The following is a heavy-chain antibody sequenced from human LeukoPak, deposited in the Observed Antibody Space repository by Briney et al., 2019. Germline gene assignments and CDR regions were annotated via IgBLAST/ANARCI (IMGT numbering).Heavy chain of an antibody. CDR3: ARDSERGAGSNSYYYGMDV. Sequence: GASVKVSCKASGYTFTSYGISWVRQAPGQGLEWMGWISAYNGNTNYAQKLQGRVTMTTDTSTSTAYMELRSLRSDDAAVYYCARDSERGAGSNSYYYGMDVWGQGTKVTVYS. V-gene: IGHV1-18*01. CDR1: GYTFTSYG. D-gene: IGHD6-13*01. J-gene: IGHJ6*02. CDR2: ISAYNGNT.